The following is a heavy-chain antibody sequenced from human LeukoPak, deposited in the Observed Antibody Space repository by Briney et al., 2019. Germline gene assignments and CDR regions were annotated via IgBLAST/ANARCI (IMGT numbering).Heavy chain of an antibody. Sequence: SETLSLTCTVSGGSISSSSYYWSWIRQPPGKGLEWIGYIYYSGSTNYNPSLKSRVTISVDTSKNQFSLKLSSVTAADTAVYYCARVGDYDSLTGLYYWGQGTLVTVSS. V-gene: IGHV4-61*01. CDR1: GGSISSSSYY. J-gene: IGHJ4*02. CDR3: ARVGDYDSLTGLYY. CDR2: IYYSGST. D-gene: IGHD3-9*01.